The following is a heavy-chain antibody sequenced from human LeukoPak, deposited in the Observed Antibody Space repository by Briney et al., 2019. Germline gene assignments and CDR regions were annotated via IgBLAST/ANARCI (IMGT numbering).Heavy chain of an antibody. CDR3: ARSSNPYSSSSSLGY. Sequence: ASVTVSCKASGYTFTSYGISWVRQAPGQGLEWMGWISAYNGNTNYAQKLQGRVTMTTDTSTSTAYMELRSLRSDDTAVYYCARSSNPYSSSSSLGYWGQGTLVTVSS. CDR1: GYTFTSYG. CDR2: ISAYNGNT. V-gene: IGHV1-18*01. D-gene: IGHD6-6*01. J-gene: IGHJ4*02.